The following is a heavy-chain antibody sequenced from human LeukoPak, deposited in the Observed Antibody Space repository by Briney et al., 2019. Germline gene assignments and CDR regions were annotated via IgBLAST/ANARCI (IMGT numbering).Heavy chain of an antibody. J-gene: IGHJ5*02. CDR2: IYYSGST. D-gene: IGHD3-3*01. Sequence: SETLSLTCTVSGGSISSSSYYWGWIRQPPGTGLEWIGSIYYSGSTYYNPSLKSRVTISVDTSKNQFSLKLSSVTAVDTAVYYCARGSITIFGVASNWFDPWGQGTLVTVSS. CDR1: GGSISSSSYY. V-gene: IGHV4-39*01. CDR3: ARGSITIFGVASNWFDP.